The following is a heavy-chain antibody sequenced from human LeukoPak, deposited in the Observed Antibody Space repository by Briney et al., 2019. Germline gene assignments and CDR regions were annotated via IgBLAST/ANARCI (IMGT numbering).Heavy chain of an antibody. V-gene: IGHV4-34*01. CDR2: INHSGST. Sequence: PSETPSLTCAVYGWSFSGYYWSWIRQPPGKGLEWIGGINHSGSTNYNPSLKSRVTISVDTSKNQFSLKLSSVTAADTAVYYCARYCSSTSCSPTGMDVWGKGTTVTVSS. J-gene: IGHJ6*04. CDR1: GWSFSGYY. D-gene: IGHD2-2*01. CDR3: ARYCSSTSCSPTGMDV.